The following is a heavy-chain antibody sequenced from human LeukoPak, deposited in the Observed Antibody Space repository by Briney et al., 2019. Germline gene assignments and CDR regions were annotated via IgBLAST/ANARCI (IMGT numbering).Heavy chain of an antibody. CDR3: ARHSMVRGVIIYSHYGMDV. Sequence: SQTLSLTCAVSGGSISSGGYSWSWIRQPPGKGLEWIGYIYYSGSTNYNPSLKSRVTISVVTSKNQFSLKLSSVTAADTAVYYCARHSMVRGVIIYSHYGMDVWGQGTTVTVSS. CDR1: GGSISSGGYS. CDR2: IYYSGST. D-gene: IGHD3-10*01. V-gene: IGHV4-61*08. J-gene: IGHJ6*02.